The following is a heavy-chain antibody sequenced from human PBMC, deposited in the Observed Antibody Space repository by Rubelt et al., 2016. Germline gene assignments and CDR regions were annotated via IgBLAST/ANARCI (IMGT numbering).Heavy chain of an antibody. CDR1: GYTFTSYG. J-gene: IGHJ3*02. D-gene: IGHD1-1*01. CDR3: AGDQLALYAFDI. Sequence: QVQLVQSGAEVKKPGASVKVSCKASGYTFTSYGISWVRQAPGQGLEWMGWISAYDGNTNYAQKLQGRVTMTTDTSTRTAYMEPRSLRSDDTAVYFCAGDQLALYAFDIWGQGTMVTISS. CDR2: ISAYDGNT. V-gene: IGHV1-18*01.